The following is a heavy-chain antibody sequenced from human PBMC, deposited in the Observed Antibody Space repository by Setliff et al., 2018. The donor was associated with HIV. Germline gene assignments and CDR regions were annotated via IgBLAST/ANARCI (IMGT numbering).Heavy chain of an antibody. V-gene: IGHV1-2*06. J-gene: IGHJ4*02. D-gene: IGHD1-26*01. CDR2: INPNSGGT. CDR1: GYTFTSYA. Sequence: ASVKVSCKASGYTFTSYALHWVRQAPGQRLEWMGRINPNSGGTNYAQKFQGRVTMTRDTSISTAYMELSRLTSDDTAVYFCARVPPRWGATRDYWGQGTLVTVSS. CDR3: ARVPPRWGATRDY.